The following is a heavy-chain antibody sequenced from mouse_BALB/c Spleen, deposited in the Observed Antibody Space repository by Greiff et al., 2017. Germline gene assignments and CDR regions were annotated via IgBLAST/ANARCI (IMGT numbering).Heavy chain of an antibody. J-gene: IGHJ3*01. CDR3: ASVAWFAY. CDR2: IYPGSGST. Sequence: VQLVESGPELVKPGASVKMSCKASGYTFTDYVISWVKQRTGQGLEWIGEIYPGSGSTYYNEKFKGKATLTADKSSNTAYMQLSSLTSEDSAVYFCASVAWFAYWGQGTLVTVSA. CDR1: GYTFTDYV. V-gene: IGHV1-77*01.